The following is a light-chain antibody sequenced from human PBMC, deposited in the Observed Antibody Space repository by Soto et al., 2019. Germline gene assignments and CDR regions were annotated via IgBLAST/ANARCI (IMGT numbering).Light chain of an antibody. CDR3: QQYYSTLFT. CDR1: QSVLYSSNNKNY. Sequence: DIVMTQSPDSLAVSLGERATINCKSSQSVLYSSNNKNYLAWYQQKPGQPPKLIIYWASTRESGVPDRFSGSGSGTDFTLTISSLQAEEVAVYYCQQYYSTLFTFGPGTKVDIK. J-gene: IGKJ3*01. V-gene: IGKV4-1*01. CDR2: WAS.